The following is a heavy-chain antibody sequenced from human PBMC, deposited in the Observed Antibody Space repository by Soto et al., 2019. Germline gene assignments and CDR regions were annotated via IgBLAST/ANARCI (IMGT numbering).Heavy chain of an antibody. V-gene: IGHV4-31*03. Sequence: SETLSLTCTVSGGSISSGGYYWSWIRQHPGKGLEWIGYIYYSGSTYYNPSLKSRVTISVDTSKNQFSLKLSSVTAADTAVYYCARDRKCSGGSCYADAFDIWGQGTMVTVSS. D-gene: IGHD2-15*01. CDR1: GGSISSGGYY. CDR2: IYYSGST. J-gene: IGHJ3*02. CDR3: ARDRKCSGGSCYADAFDI.